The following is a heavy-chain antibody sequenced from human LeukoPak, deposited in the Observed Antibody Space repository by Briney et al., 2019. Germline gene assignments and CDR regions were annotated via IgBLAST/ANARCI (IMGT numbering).Heavy chain of an antibody. CDR1: GFTFDDYG. Sequence: GGSLRLSCAASGFTFDDYGMSWVRQAPGKGLEWVSGINWNGGSTGYADSVKGRFTISRDNAKNFLYLQMNSLRAEDTALSYCSSEEGVVVPASAPDAFDIWGQGTMVTVSS. D-gene: IGHD2-2*01. CDR2: INWNGGST. J-gene: IGHJ3*02. V-gene: IGHV3-20*04. CDR3: SSEEGVVVPASAPDAFDI.